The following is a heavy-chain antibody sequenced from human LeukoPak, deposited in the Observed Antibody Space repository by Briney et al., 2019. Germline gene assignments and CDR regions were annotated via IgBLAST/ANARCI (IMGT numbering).Heavy chain of an antibody. V-gene: IGHV1-2*02. CDR2: IDPDSGDT. CDR1: GYTFTAYY. D-gene: IGHD3-10*01. Sequence: ASVKVSCKASGYTFTAYYLYWMRRAPGRGLEWVGWIDPDSGDTNYAQNFQGRVTMTRDSPISTAYMELTRLTSDDTAVYYCASGDYYGPEKQFTQWGQGTLVTVSS. CDR3: ASGDYYGPEKQFTQ. J-gene: IGHJ4*02.